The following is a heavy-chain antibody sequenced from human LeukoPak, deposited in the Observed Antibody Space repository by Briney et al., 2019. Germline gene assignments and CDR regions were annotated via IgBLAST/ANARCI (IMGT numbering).Heavy chain of an antibody. CDR3: ATFVPYSDSSDFYIHAFHI. CDR2: FDPEDGET. V-gene: IGHV1-24*01. D-gene: IGHD3-22*01. J-gene: IGHJ3*02. Sequence: GASVKVSCKVSGYTLTELSMHWVRQAPGKGLEWMGGFDPEDGETIYAQKFQGRVTLTEDTSTDTAYMELTSLRAEDTAVYYCATFVPYSDSSDFYIHAFHIWGRGTMVTVSS. CDR1: GYTLTELS.